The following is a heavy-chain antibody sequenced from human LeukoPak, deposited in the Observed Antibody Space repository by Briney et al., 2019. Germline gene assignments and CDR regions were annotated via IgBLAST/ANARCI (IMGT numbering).Heavy chain of an antibody. J-gene: IGHJ4*02. CDR3: ARGPIFGVKGAYFDY. CDR2: IIPIFGTA. D-gene: IGHD3-3*01. CDR1: GGTFSSYA. Sequence: SVKVSCKASGGTFSSYAIIWVRQAPGQGLEWMGGIIPIFGTANYAQKFQGRVTITTDESTSTAYMELSSLRSEDTAVYYCARGPIFGVKGAYFDYWGQGTLVTVSS. V-gene: IGHV1-69*05.